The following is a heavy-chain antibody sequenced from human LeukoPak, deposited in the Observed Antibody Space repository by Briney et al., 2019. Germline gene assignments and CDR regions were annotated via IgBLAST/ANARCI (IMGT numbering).Heavy chain of an antibody. D-gene: IGHD3-10*01. Sequence: PGGSLRLSCAASGFSFSNHGMHWVRQAPGKRLEWVAVIWDVGNNKRYANSVNGRFTISRGNSKNTLYLQMNGLTAEDTAMYYCARDSYQDYYGRFDPWGQGTLVIVSS. CDR3: ARDSYQDYYGRFDP. V-gene: IGHV3-33*01. J-gene: IGHJ5*02. CDR2: IWDVGNNK. CDR1: GFSFSNHG.